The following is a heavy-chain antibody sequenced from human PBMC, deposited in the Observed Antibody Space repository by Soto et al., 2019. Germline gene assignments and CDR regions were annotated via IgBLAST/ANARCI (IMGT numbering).Heavy chain of an antibody. J-gene: IGHJ4*02. D-gene: IGHD6-19*01. CDR2: TYYRSQWYG. V-gene: IGHV6-1*01. CDR3: ARYTSAWYLDF. Sequence: QVQLQQSGPGLVKPSQTLSLTCAISGDSVSSNSAAWNWIRQSPSRGLEWLGRTYYRSQWYGDYGMSVRGXXTXKXXTSKNQFSLHLESVTPEDTAVYYCARYTSAWYLDFWGQGTLVTVSS. CDR1: GDSVSSNSAA.